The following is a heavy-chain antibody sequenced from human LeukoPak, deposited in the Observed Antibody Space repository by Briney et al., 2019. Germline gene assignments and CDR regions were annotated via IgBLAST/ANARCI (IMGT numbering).Heavy chain of an antibody. CDR1: GFTSSSYA. D-gene: IGHD6-6*01. CDR2: ISGNGGST. Sequence: GGSLRLSCAASGFTSSSYAMSWVRQAPGKGLEWVSSISGNGGSTYYAVSVQGRFTISRDNSKNTLYLQMNSLKVEDTAVYYCAKNRWAARIIIDAFDIWGQGTMVAVSS. V-gene: IGHV3-23*01. J-gene: IGHJ3*02. CDR3: AKNRWAARIIIDAFDI.